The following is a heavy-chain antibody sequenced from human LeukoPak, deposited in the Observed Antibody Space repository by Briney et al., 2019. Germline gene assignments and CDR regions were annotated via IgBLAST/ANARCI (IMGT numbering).Heavy chain of an antibody. D-gene: IGHD3-10*01. CDR1: GGTFSSYA. J-gene: IGHJ4*02. Sequence: GASVKVSCKASGGTFSSYAISWVRQAPGQGLEWMGGIIPIFGTANYAQKFQGRVTITADKSTSTAYMELSSLRSEDTAVYSCARAPIYYGSGSYYWETVDYWGQGTLVTVSS. CDR3: ARAPIYYGSGSYYWETVDY. CDR2: IIPIFGTA. V-gene: IGHV1-69*06.